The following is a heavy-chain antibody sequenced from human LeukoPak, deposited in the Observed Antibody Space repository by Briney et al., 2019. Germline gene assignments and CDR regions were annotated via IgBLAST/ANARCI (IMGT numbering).Heavy chain of an antibody. J-gene: IGHJ4*02. CDR1: GFTVSSNY. CDR2: IYSGGST. CDR3: ARNERLDASY. D-gene: IGHD1-1*01. V-gene: IGHV3-53*01. Sequence: GGSLRLSCAASGFTVSSNYMSWVRQAPGKGLEWVSVIYSGGSTYYADSVKGRFTISRDNSKNTLYLQINSLRAEDTAVYYCARNERLDASYWGQGTLVTVSS.